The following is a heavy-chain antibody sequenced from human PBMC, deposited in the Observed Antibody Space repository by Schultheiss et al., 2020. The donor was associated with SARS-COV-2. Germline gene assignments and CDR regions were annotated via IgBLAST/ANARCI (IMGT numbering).Heavy chain of an antibody. Sequence: ASVKVSCKASGYTFTSYYMHWVRQAPGQGLEWMGIINPSGGSTSYAQKFQGRVTMTRDTSTSTVYMELSSLRSEDTAVYYCARENMRFLDNQAYYYYYGMDVWGQGTTVTVSS. V-gene: IGHV1-46*01. CDR2: INPSGGST. D-gene: IGHD3-3*01. CDR3: ARENMRFLDNQAYYYYYGMDV. CDR1: GYTFTSYY. J-gene: IGHJ6*02.